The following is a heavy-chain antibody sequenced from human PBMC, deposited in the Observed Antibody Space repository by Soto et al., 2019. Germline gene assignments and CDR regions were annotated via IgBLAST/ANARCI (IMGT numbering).Heavy chain of an antibody. CDR2: IYYSGIT. CDR1: GGSISSYY. CDR3: ARDWVDYDILTGYYNKRAFDI. J-gene: IGHJ3*02. Sequence: SETLSLTGTVSGGSISSYYWSWIRQPPWKGLEWIGYIYYSGITNYNPSLKSRVTISVDTSKNQFSLKLSSVTAADTDVYYCARDWVDYDILTGYYNKRAFDICGQGTMVTVSS. D-gene: IGHD3-9*01. V-gene: IGHV4-59*01.